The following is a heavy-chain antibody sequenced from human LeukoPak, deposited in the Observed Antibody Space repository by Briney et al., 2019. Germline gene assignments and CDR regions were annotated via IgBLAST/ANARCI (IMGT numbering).Heavy chain of an antibody. J-gene: IGHJ4*02. Sequence: SVKVSCKASGGTFSSYAISWVRQAPGQGLEWMGGIIPIFGTANYAQKFQGRVTITADKSTSTTYMELSSLRSEDTAVYYCASTVAVSRYFDYWGQGTLVTVSS. CDR2: IIPIFGTA. V-gene: IGHV1-69*06. D-gene: IGHD6-19*01. CDR1: GGTFSSYA. CDR3: ASTVAVSRYFDY.